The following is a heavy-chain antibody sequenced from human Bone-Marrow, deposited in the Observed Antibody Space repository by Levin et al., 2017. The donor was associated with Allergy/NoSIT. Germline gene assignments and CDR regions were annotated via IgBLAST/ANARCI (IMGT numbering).Heavy chain of an antibody. Sequence: GSLRLSCTVSGYSISSGYYWGWIRQPPGEGLEWIASMHHSGDTHYNQSLKSRVTISVDTSKNQFSLKLSSVTAADTAVYYCAGEPLHRAGARSQYWGQGTLVTVSS. CDR1: GYSISSGYY. D-gene: IGHD6-13*01. J-gene: IGHJ1*01. CDR2: MHHSGDT. CDR3: AGEPLHRAGARSQY. V-gene: IGHV4-38-2*02.